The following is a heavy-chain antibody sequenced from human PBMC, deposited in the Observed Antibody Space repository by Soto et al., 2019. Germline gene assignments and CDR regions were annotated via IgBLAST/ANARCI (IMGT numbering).Heavy chain of an antibody. CDR2: IYYSGST. CDR3: ARNGAAAADHGGLDY. Sequence: QVQLQESGPGLVKPSDTLSLTCAVSGYSISSSNWWGWIRQPPGKGLEWIGYIYYSGSTYYNPSLKSRVTMSVDTSKNQCSLKLSSVTAVDTAVYYCARNGAAAADHGGLDYWGQGTLVTVSS. V-gene: IGHV4-28*01. CDR1: GYSISSSNW. D-gene: IGHD6-13*01. J-gene: IGHJ4*02.